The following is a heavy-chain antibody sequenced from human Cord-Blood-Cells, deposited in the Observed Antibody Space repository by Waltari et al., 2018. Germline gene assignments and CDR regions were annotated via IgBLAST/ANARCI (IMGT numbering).Heavy chain of an antibody. D-gene: IGHD6-13*01. Sequence: QVQLQESGPGLVKPSETLSLPCTVSGGSISSYYWSWIGQPPGKGREWIGYIYYSGSTNYNPALKSRVTISVDTSKNQFSLKLSSVTAADTAVYYCARSPPFIAAPLDTPYWYFDLWGRGTLVTVSS. CDR2: IYYSGST. J-gene: IGHJ2*01. V-gene: IGHV4-59*01. CDR1: GGSISSYY. CDR3: ARSPPFIAAPLDTPYWYFDL.